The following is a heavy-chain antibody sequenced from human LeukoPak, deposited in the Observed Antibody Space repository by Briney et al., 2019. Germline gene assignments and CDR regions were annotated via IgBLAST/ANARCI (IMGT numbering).Heavy chain of an antibody. Sequence: PGGSLRLSCAASGFTFSSYSMNWVRQAPGKGLVWVSRVNTDGSSTSYADSVKGRFTISRDNAKNTLYLQMNSLRAEDTAVYYCARDAHYGDYSTPFDYWGQGTLVTVSS. CDR3: ARDAHYGDYSTPFDY. J-gene: IGHJ4*02. CDR2: VNTDGSST. D-gene: IGHD4-17*01. V-gene: IGHV3-74*01. CDR1: GFTFSSYS.